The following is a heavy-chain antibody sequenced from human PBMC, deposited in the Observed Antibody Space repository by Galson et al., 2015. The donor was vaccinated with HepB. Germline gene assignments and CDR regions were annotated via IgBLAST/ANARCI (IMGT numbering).Heavy chain of an antibody. CDR1: GFTFNTYA. V-gene: IGHV3-30-3*01. D-gene: IGHD2-2*01. Sequence: SLRLSCAASGFTFNTYAMHWVRQTPSKGLEWVAVISYDGSNKYYADSVKGRFIISRDNSKNTLYLQMNSLRPEDTAFYYCAREGLGPDDAFDIWGQGTMVTVSS. J-gene: IGHJ3*02. CDR2: ISYDGSNK. CDR3: AREGLGPDDAFDI.